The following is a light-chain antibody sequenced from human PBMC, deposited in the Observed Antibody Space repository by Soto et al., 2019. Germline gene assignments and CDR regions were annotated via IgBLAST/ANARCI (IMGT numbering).Light chain of an antibody. Sequence: EIVITQSPATLSVSPGERATLSCRASQSVSSNLAWYQQKPGQAPRLLIYGASTRATGIPARFSGSGSGTEFTLTISSLQSEDFAVYYCQQYKNWPPPTFGGGTKVQIK. CDR3: QQYKNWPPPT. J-gene: IGKJ4*01. CDR2: GAS. CDR1: QSVSSN. V-gene: IGKV3-15*01.